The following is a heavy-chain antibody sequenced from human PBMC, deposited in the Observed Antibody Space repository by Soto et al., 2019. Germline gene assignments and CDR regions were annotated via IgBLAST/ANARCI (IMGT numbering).Heavy chain of an antibody. D-gene: IGHD6-6*01. Sequence: GGSLRLSCEASGFVFTNFWMHWVRHVPGKGLVWVARIDTSGHSTNYAESVKGRFTISRDNAKNTLYLQMNSLRAEDTAVYYCARDQKQLGEFDYWGQGTLVTVSS. CDR3: ARDQKQLGEFDY. J-gene: IGHJ4*02. CDR1: GFVFTNFW. V-gene: IGHV3-74*01. CDR2: IDTSGHST.